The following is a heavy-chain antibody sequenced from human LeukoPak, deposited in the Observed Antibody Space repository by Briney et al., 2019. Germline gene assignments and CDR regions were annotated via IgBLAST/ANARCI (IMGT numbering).Heavy chain of an antibody. V-gene: IGHV1-69*13. CDR2: IIPIFGTA. CDR1: GGTFSSYA. Sequence: SVKVSCKAFGGTFSSYAISWVRQDPGQGLEWMGGIIPIFGTANYAQKFQGRVTITADESTSTAYMELSSLRSEDTAVYYCARVYSGYDSHATDWGQGTLVTVSS. J-gene: IGHJ4*02. D-gene: IGHD5-12*01. CDR3: ARVYSGYDSHATD.